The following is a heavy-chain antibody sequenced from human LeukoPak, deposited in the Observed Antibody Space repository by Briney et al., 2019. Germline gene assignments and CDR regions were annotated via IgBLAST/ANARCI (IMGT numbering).Heavy chain of an antibody. D-gene: IGHD6-19*01. J-gene: IGHJ5*02. CDR3: ARAPQQWLPPNWFDP. V-gene: IGHV4-59*01. CDR1: GGSLSSYY. Sequence: SETLSLTCTVSGGSLSSYYWSWIRQPPGKGLEWIGYIYYSGSTNYNPSLKSRVTISVDTSKNQFSLKLSSVTAADTAVYYCARAPQQWLPPNWFDPWGQGTLVTVSS. CDR2: IYYSGST.